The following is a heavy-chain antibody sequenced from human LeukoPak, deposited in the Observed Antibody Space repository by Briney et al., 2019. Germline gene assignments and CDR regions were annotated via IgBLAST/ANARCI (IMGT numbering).Heavy chain of an antibody. D-gene: IGHD3-10*01. CDR3: ASSYGSGILN. Sequence: SETLSLTCAVYGGSFSGYYWSWIRQPPGKGLEWIGEINHSGSTNYNPSLKSRVTISVDTPKNQFSLKLSSVTAADTAVYYCASSYGSGILNWGQGTLVTVSS. CDR1: GGSFSGYY. V-gene: IGHV4-34*01. CDR2: INHSGST. J-gene: IGHJ4*02.